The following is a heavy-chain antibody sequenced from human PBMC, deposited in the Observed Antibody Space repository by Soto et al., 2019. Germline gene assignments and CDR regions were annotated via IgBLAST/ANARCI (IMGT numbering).Heavy chain of an antibody. Sequence: ASVKVSCTASGYTFTSYAMHWVRQAPGQRLEWMGWINAGNGNTKYSQKFQGRVTITRDTSASTAYMELSSLRSEDTAVYYCARDSRPYDILTGYYNPNNWFDPWGQGTLVTVSS. CDR3: ARDSRPYDILTGYYNPNNWFDP. J-gene: IGHJ5*02. CDR2: INAGNGNT. CDR1: GYTFTSYA. D-gene: IGHD3-9*01. V-gene: IGHV1-3*01.